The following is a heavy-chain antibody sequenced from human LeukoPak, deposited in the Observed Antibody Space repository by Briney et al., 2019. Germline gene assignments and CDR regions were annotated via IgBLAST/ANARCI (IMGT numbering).Heavy chain of an antibody. CDR2: IYYSGRI. CDR1: GFTFSSYE. Sequence: LRLSCAASGFTFSSYEMNWVRQPPGKGLEWIGSIYYSGRIYYNPSLKSRVTISVDTSKKQFSLKLSSVTAADTAVYYCARGRPDGSGSYYKFDPWGQGTLVTVSS. D-gene: IGHD3-10*01. CDR3: ARGRPDGSGSYYKFDP. V-gene: IGHV4-39*01. J-gene: IGHJ5*02.